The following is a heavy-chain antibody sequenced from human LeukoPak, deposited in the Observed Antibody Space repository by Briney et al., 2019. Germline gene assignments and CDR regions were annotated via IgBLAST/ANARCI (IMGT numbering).Heavy chain of an antibody. CDR1: GFTFSSYA. D-gene: IGHD3-22*01. CDR2: ISGSGGST. Sequence: RGSLRLSCAASGFTFSSYAMSWVRQAPGKGLEWVSAISGSGGSTYYADSVKGRFTISRDNSKNTLYLQMNSLRAEDTAVYYCAKSPALYYYDSSGLDYFDYWGQGTLVTVSS. J-gene: IGHJ4*02. V-gene: IGHV3-23*01. CDR3: AKSPALYYYDSSGLDYFDY.